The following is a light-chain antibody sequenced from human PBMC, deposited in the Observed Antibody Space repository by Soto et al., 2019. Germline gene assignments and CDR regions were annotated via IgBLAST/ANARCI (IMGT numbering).Light chain of an antibody. J-gene: IGLJ2*01. CDR1: SSDVGSYNL. CDR3: CSYAGSSTFVV. V-gene: IGLV2-23*02. CDR2: EVS. Sequence: QSALTQPASVSGSPGQSITISCTGTSSDVGSYNLVSWYQQHPGKAPKLMIYEVSKRPSGVSNRFSGSKSGNTASLTISGLQAEDDADYYCCSYAGSSTFVVFGGGPKLTVL.